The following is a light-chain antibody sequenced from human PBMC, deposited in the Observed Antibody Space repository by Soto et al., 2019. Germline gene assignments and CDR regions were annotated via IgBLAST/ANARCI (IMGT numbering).Light chain of an antibody. CDR2: DAS. CDR3: QHRANWPWT. CDR1: QNVSSY. V-gene: IGKV3-11*01. Sequence: EIVLTQSPATLSLSPGARATLSCRASQNVSSYLPWYQQKPGQVPRLLIYDASNRSTGIPARFSGSGSGTDFTRTISSLEPEDFAVYYCQHRANWPWTFGQGTKVEIK. J-gene: IGKJ1*01.